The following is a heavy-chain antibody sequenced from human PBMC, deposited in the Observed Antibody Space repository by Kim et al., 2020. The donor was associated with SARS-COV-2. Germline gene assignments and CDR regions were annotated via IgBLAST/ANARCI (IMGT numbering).Heavy chain of an antibody. CDR1: GFPFNNYW. CDR3: ARGPPYGCRGNAFGI. D-gene: IGHD3-10*01. V-gene: IGHV3-74*01. CDR2: LNSDGSST. J-gene: IGHJ3*02. Sequence: GGSLRLSCAASGFPFNNYWMYWVRQTPGKGLVWVSRLNSDGSSTGYADSVKGRITISRNNAKITLYLGMNSLRAEDTALYYCARGPPYGCRGNAFGIWGQGTMVTVSS.